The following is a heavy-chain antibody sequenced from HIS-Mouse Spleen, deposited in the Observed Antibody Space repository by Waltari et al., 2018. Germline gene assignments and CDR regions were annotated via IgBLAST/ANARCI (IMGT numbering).Heavy chain of an antibody. V-gene: IGHV4-39*07. CDR2: IYYSGST. Sequence: QLQLQESGPGLVKPSATLSLTCTVSGGSLSSSSYYRGRLRQPPGKGREWIGSIYYSGSTYYNPSLKSRVTISVDTSKNQFSLKLSSVTAADTAVYYCAREIPYSSSWYDWYFDLWGRGTLVTVSS. J-gene: IGHJ2*01. CDR1: GGSLSSSSYY. CDR3: AREIPYSSSWYDWYFDL. D-gene: IGHD6-13*01.